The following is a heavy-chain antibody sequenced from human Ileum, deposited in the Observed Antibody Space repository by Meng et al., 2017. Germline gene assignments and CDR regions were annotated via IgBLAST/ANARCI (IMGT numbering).Heavy chain of an antibody. J-gene: IGHJ5*02. D-gene: IGHD3-10*01. CDR1: GGSISNGKW. CDR3: ATYGSGFTPPLDP. V-gene: IGHV4-4*02. CDR2: ISQSGTT. Sequence: QVQLQESGPALVKPSGTLSLTCAVSGGSISNGKWWSWVRQPPGKGLEWIGEISQSGTTNYYPSLNSRVSISLDKANNHLSLTLTSVTAADTAVYYCATYGSGFTPPLDPWGQGILVTVSS.